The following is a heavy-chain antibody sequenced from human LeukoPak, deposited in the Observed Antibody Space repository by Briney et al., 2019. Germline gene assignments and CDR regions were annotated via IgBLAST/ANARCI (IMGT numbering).Heavy chain of an antibody. CDR1: GFTFGDYA. J-gene: IGHJ3*02. CDR2: IRSKAYGGTT. D-gene: IGHD1-1*01. V-gene: IGHV3-49*03. Sequence: GRSLRPSCTASGFTFGDYAMSWFRQAPGKGLEWVGFIRSKAYGGTTEYAASVKGRFTTSRDDSKSIAYLQMNSLKTEDTAVYYCTEAGTNPDAFDIWGQGTMVTVSS. CDR3: TEAGTNPDAFDI.